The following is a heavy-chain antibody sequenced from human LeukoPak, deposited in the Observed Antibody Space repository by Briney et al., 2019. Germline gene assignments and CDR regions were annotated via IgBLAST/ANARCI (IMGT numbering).Heavy chain of an antibody. V-gene: IGHV1-18*01. J-gene: IGHJ4*02. CDR1: GYSFTSYG. CDR2: INPYNGNT. D-gene: IGHD2-15*01. Sequence: ASVKVSCKASGYSFTSYGISWVRQAPGQGLEWMGWINPYNGNTNYTQKLQGRVTMTTDTSTSTAYMELRSLRSDDTAVYYCARDCSGGSCYPKDWGQGTLVTVSS. CDR3: ARDCSGGSCYPKD.